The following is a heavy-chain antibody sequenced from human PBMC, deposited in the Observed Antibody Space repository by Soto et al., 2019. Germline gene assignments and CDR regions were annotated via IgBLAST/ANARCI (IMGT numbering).Heavy chain of an antibody. J-gene: IGHJ4*02. V-gene: IGHV3-23*01. Sequence: EVQLLESGGGLVQPGGSLRLSCAASGFTFSSYAMSWVRQAPGKGLEWVSAISGSGGSTYYADSVKGRFTISRDNSKNTLYLQMNSLRAEDTAVYYCAKRGKLRDGYNFGGDYWGQGTLVTVSS. CDR3: AKRGKLRDGYNFGGDY. D-gene: IGHD5-12*01. CDR1: GFTFSSYA. CDR2: ISGSGGST.